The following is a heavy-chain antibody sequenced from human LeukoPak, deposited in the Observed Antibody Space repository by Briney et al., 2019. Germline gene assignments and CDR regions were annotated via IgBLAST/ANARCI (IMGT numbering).Heavy chain of an antibody. Sequence: ASVKVSCKASGYTFTSYGISWVRQAPGQGLEWMGWISAYNGNTNYAQKLQGRVTVTTDTSTSTAYMELRSLRSDDTAVYYCARAKENYYDSSDAFDIWGQGTMVTVSS. J-gene: IGHJ3*02. D-gene: IGHD3-22*01. CDR1: GYTFTSYG. CDR2: ISAYNGNT. V-gene: IGHV1-18*01. CDR3: ARAKENYYDSSDAFDI.